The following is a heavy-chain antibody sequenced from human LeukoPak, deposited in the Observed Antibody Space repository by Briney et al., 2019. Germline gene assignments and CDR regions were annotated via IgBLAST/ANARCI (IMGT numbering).Heavy chain of an antibody. CDR3: ARVDYGDYNFDY. CDR1: GYTFTSYG. J-gene: IGHJ4*02. CDR2: ISAYNGNT. V-gene: IGHV1-18*04. D-gene: IGHD4-17*01. Sequence: ASVKVSCKASGYTFTSYGISWVRQAPGQGREWMGWISAYNGNTNYAQKLQGRVTMTTDTSTSTAYMELRSLRSDDTAVYYCARVDYGDYNFDYWGQGTLVTVSS.